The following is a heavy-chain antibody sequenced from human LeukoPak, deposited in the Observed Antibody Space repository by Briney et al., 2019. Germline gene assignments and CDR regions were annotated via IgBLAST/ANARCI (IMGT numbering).Heavy chain of an antibody. CDR3: ARVGCSSTSCYSQFDP. CDR2: INTDGSST. Sequence: GGSLRLSCAASGFTFSSYWMHWVRQAPGKGLVWVSRINTDGSSTSYADSVKGRFTISGDNAKNTLYLQMNSLRAEDTAVYYCARVGCSSTSCYSQFDPWGQGTLVTVSS. J-gene: IGHJ5*02. V-gene: IGHV3-74*01. D-gene: IGHD2-2*01. CDR1: GFTFSSYW.